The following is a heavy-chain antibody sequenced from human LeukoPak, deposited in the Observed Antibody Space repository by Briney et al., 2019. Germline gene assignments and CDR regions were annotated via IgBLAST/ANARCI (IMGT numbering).Heavy chain of an antibody. CDR3: AGGSGSYYFGNAFDI. V-gene: IGHV1-18*01. J-gene: IGHJ3*02. Sequence: ASVKVSCKASGYTFTSYGISWVRQAPGQGLEWMGWISAYNGNTNYAQKLQGRVTMTTDTSTSTAYMELRSLRSDDTAVYHCAGGSGSYYFGNAFDIWGQGTMVTVSS. CDR1: GYTFTSYG. D-gene: IGHD3-10*01. CDR2: ISAYNGNT.